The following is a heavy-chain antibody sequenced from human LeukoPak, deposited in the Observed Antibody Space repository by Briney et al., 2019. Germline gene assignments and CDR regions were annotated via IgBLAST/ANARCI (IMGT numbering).Heavy chain of an antibody. V-gene: IGHV3-74*01. CDR3: ANGAFRLYYIDV. D-gene: IGHD3-16*01. J-gene: IGHJ6*03. CDR2: INTDGSST. Sequence: GGSLRLSCAASGFTLSNYWMHWVRQAPGKGLVWVSRINTDGSSTNYADSVKGRFTISRDNAKNTVYLQMNSLRAEDTAVYYCANGAFRLYYIDVWGKGTTVTVSS. CDR1: GFTLSNYW.